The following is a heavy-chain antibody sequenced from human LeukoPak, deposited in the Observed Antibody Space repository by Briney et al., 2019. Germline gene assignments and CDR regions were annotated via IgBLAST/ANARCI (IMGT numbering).Heavy chain of an antibody. D-gene: IGHD5-24*01. J-gene: IGHJ3*02. CDR2: MNPNSGNT. V-gene: IGHV1-8*01. CDR1: GYTFTSYD. CDR3: ARGRDPDDAFDI. Sequence: ASVKVSCKASGYTFTSYDINWVRQATGQGLEWMGWMNPNSGNTGYAQKFQGRVTMTRNTSISTAYMELSSLRSEDTAAYYCARGRDPDDAFDIWGQGTMVTVSS.